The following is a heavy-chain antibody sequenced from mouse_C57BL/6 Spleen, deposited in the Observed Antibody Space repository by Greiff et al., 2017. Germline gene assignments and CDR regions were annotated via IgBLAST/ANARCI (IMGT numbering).Heavy chain of an antibody. J-gene: IGHJ3*01. V-gene: IGHV1-81*01. CDR3: ARWVPDYDAWFAY. CDR2: IYPRSGNT. D-gene: IGHD2-4*01. CDR1: GYTFTSYG. Sequence: QVQLQQSGAELARPGASVKLSCKASGYTFTSYGISWVKQRTGQGLEWIGEIYPRSGNTYYNEKFKGKATLTADKSSSTAYMELRSLTSEDSAVYFCARWVPDYDAWFAYWGQGTLVTVSA.